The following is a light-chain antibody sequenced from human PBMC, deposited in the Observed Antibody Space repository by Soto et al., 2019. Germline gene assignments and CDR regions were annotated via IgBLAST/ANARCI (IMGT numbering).Light chain of an antibody. J-gene: IGLJ1*01. V-gene: IGLV2-23*02. Sequence: QSVLTQPASVSGSPGQSITISCTGTSSDVGSYNLVSWYQQHAGKAPKVMIYEVSKRPSGVSNRISGSKSGNTASLTISGLQAEDEADYYLCSWAGSSTFVFGTGTKVTVL. CDR1: SSDVGSYNL. CDR2: EVS. CDR3: CSWAGSSTFV.